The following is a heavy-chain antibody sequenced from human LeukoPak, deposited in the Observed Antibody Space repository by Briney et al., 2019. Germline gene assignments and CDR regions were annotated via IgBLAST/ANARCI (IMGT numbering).Heavy chain of an antibody. D-gene: IGHD2-8*01. CDR3: TKDLTNYHYYYIDV. CDR2: ITGSGGHT. V-gene: IGHV3-23*01. J-gene: IGHJ6*03. CDR1: GFTFSNYA. Sequence: GGSLRLSCEAPGFTFSNYAMAWVRQSPGKGLEWVSGITGSGGHTYYADSVKGRFTSSRDNSKNTLYLQMNSLRAEDTAVYYCTKDLTNYHYYYIDVWGKGTTVIVSS.